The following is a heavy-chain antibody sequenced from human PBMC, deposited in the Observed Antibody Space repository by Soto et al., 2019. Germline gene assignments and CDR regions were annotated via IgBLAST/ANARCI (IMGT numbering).Heavy chain of an antibody. CDR3: ARTSGYYFFDY. J-gene: IGHJ4*02. V-gene: IGHV1-3*01. CDR1: GYTFTTYA. D-gene: IGHD3-3*01. CDR2: INAGNGNT. Sequence: QVQLVQSGAEVKKPGASVKVSCKASGYTFTTYAMHWVRQAPGQRLEWMGWINAGNGNTKYSQKFQGRVTITRDTSASTAYMELRSLRSEDTAVYCFARTSGYYFFDYWGQGTLVTVSS.